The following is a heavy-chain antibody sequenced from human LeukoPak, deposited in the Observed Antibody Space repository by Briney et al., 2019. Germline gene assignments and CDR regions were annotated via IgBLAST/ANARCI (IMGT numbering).Heavy chain of an antibody. CDR2: ISAYNGNT. CDR3: ARDRSLLLYSGYDTGY. D-gene: IGHD5-12*01. J-gene: IGHJ4*02. CDR1: GYTFTSYG. V-gene: IGHV1-18*01. Sequence: GASVKVSCKASGYTFTSYGISWVRQAPGQGLEWMGWISAYNGNTNYAQKLQGRVTMTTDTSTSTAYMELRSLRSDDTAVYYCARDRSLLLYSGYDTGYWGQGTLVTVSS.